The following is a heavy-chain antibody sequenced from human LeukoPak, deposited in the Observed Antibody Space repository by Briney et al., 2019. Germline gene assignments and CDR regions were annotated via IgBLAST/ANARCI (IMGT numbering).Heavy chain of an antibody. CDR3: AKSTVRFSEWFSFAWGYFDY. J-gene: IGHJ4*02. Sequence: GGSLRLSCAASGFTFSSYAMSWVRQAPGKGLEWVSAISGSGGSTYYADSVKGRFTISRDNSKNTLYLQMNSLRAEDTAVYYCAKSTVRFSEWFSFAWGYFDYWGQGTLVTVSS. V-gene: IGHV3-23*01. CDR2: ISGSGGST. D-gene: IGHD3-3*01. CDR1: GFTFSSYA.